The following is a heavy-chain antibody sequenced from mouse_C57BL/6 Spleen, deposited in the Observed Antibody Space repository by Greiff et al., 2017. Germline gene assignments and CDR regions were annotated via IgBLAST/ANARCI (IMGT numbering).Heavy chain of an antibody. CDR3: ARHYYGSSWWYFDV. J-gene: IGHJ1*03. Sequence: LVESGPELVKPGASVKISCKASGYAFSSSWMNWVKQRPGKGLEWIGRIYPGDGDTNYNGKFKGKATLTADKSSSTAYMQLSSLTSEDSAVYFCARHYYGSSWWYFDVWGTGTTVTVSS. V-gene: IGHV1-82*01. D-gene: IGHD1-1*01. CDR1: GYAFSSSW. CDR2: IYPGDGDT.